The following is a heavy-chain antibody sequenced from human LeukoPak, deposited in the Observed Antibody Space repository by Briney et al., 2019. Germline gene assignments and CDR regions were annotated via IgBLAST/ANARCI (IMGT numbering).Heavy chain of an antibody. CDR3: ARDYSSSWYCDY. Sequence: GGSLRLSCAASGFTFSNYAMSWVRQAPGKGLEWVSGISGSGGSTYFADSVKGRFTISRDNAKNSLYLQMNSLRAEDTAVYYCARDYSSSWYCDYWGQGTLVSVSS. CDR1: GFTFSNYA. V-gene: IGHV3-23*01. D-gene: IGHD6-13*01. J-gene: IGHJ4*02. CDR2: ISGSGGST.